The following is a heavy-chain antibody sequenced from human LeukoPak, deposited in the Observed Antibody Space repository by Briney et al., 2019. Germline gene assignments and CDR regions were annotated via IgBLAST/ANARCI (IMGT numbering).Heavy chain of an antibody. D-gene: IGHD4-11*01. Sequence: SETLSLTCTVSGDSITNNNCYWGWVRQPPGKGLEWIASIYYSWSSYYNPSLKSRVTMSVDTSKNQFSLKLSSVTTADTAVYYCVRLDYSNFFDYWGQGNLVTVSS. CDR1: GDSITNNNCY. V-gene: IGHV4-39*07. CDR3: VRLDYSNFFDY. J-gene: IGHJ4*02. CDR2: IYYSWSS.